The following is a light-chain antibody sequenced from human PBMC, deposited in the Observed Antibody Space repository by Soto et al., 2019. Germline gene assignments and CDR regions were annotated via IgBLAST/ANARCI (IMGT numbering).Light chain of an antibody. CDR1: SSNIGAGYE. CDR3: QSYDSSLSGYV. Sequence: QSVLTQPPSVSEAPGQRVTISCTGSSSNIGAGYEAHWYQQVPGTAPKLLSYENNNRPSGVPDRFSGSKSGTSASLAITRLQAEDEAEYYCQSYDSSLSGYVFGTGTKLTVL. CDR2: ENN. J-gene: IGLJ1*01. V-gene: IGLV1-40*01.